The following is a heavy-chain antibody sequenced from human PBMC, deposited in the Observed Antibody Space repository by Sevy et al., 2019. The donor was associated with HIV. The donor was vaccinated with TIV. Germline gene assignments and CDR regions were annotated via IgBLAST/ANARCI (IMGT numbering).Heavy chain of an antibody. D-gene: IGHD4-17*01. J-gene: IGHJ4*02. V-gene: IGHV4-59*01. CDR3: ARDRDYGDYFDY. Sequence: SETLSLTCTVSGGSNSSYYWSWIRQPPGKGLEWIGYIYYSGNTNYNPSLKSRVTISVDTSKSQFSLKLSSVTAADTAVYYCARDRDYGDYFDYWGQGTLVTVSS. CDR2: IYYSGNT. CDR1: GGSNSSYY.